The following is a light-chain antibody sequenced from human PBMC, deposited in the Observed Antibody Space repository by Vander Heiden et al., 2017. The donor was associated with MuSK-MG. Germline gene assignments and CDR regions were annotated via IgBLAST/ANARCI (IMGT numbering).Light chain of an antibody. Sequence: DIQMTQSPSSLSASVGDRVTITCRASQSISSYLNWYQQKPGKAPKLLIYAASSLQSGVPSRFSGSGSGTDFTLTISSLQPEDFATYYCQQSYSTRPTFGQGTKVEIK. V-gene: IGKV1-39*01. CDR3: QQSYSTRPT. J-gene: IGKJ1*01. CDR2: AAS. CDR1: QSISSY.